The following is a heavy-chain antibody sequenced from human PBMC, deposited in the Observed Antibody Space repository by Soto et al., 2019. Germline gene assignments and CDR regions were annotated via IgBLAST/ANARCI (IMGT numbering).Heavy chain of an antibody. J-gene: IGHJ4*02. Sequence: QVQLMQSGAEVKKPGASVKVSCKASGDTFTNYYIHWVRQAPGQGLEWMGTVNPSGGHTTYSQNCLGRVTMTRDTSTGTLYMELTSLTSDDTAVYYCARGGHVVVVTAAFDYWGQGTLVTVSS. CDR2: VNPSGGHT. CDR1: GDTFTNYY. D-gene: IGHD2-21*02. V-gene: IGHV1-46*01. CDR3: ARGGHVVVVTAAFDY.